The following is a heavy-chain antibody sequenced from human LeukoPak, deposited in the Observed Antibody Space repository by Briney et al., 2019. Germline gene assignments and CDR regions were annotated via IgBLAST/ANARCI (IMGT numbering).Heavy chain of an antibody. V-gene: IGHV3-23*01. D-gene: IGHD2-15*01. CDR2: ISDTGGRT. CDR1: GITLCNYG. CDR3: AKRGVVIRVILVGFHKEAYYFDS. Sequence: GGSLSLFCTVSGITLCNYGMRGLRRAPGGGVEWVAGISDTGGRTIYAVSVKGRSTLSRDNPKNTLYPQMNSLRAEDTAAYFCAKRGVVIRVILVGFHKEAYYFDSWGQGGLVTVSS. J-gene: IGHJ4*02.